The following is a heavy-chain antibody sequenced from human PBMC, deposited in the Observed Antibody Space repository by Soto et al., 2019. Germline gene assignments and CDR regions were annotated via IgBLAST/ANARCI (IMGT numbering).Heavy chain of an antibody. D-gene: IGHD4-17*01. CDR1: RLTFSNFA. J-gene: IGHJ3*01. CDR2: ISGNGGGT. CDR3: AKDPNGDHLGAFDA. Sequence: EVQFLESGGGLVQSGGSLRLSCTASRLTFSNFAVTWVRQAPGKGLEWVSSISGNGGGTHYADSLKGRFTISRDNSKNTVYLQMNSLGAEDTAVYHCAKDPNGDHLGAFDAGGQETLVTVSS. V-gene: IGHV3-23*01.